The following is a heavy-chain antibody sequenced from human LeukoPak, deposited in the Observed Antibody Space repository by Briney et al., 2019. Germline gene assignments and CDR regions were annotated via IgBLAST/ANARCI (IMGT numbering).Heavy chain of an antibody. D-gene: IGHD3-22*01. CDR1: GYTFTSYY. CDR2: INPSGGST. J-gene: IGHJ5*02. Sequence: ASVKVSCKASGYTFTSYYMHWVRQAPGQGLEWMGIINPSGGSTSYAQKFQGRVTITTDESTSTAYMELSSLRSEDTAVYYCATRPYYYDSSGYYYEGGNWFDPWGQGTLVTVSS. CDR3: ATRPYYYDSSGYYYEGGNWFDP. V-gene: IGHV1-46*01.